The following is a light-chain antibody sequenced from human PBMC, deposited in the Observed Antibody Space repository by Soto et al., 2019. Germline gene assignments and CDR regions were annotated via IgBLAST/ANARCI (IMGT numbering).Light chain of an antibody. V-gene: IGKV3-15*01. CDR1: ESVSTN. J-gene: IGKJ5*01. Sequence: EIVMTQSPATLSLSPGERATLSCRASESVSTNLAWYQQKAGQAPRLLIYGASTRATGIPARFSGSGSGTEFTLTISSLQPEDVATYYCQQAYSYPVTFGQGTRLEIK. CDR2: GAS. CDR3: QQAYSYPVT.